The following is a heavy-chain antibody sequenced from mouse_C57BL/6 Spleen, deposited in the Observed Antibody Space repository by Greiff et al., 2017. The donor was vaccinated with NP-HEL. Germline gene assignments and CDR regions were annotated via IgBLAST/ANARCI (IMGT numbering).Heavy chain of an antibody. J-gene: IGHJ2*01. V-gene: IGHV1-15*01. CDR2: IDPETGGT. D-gene: IGHD2-5*01. CDR3: TLSNYEDFDY. CDR1: GYTFTDYE. Sequence: VQVVESGAELVRPGASVTLSCKASGYTFTDYEMHWVKQTPVHGLEWIGAIDPETGGTAYNQKFKGKAILTADKSSSTAYMELRSLTSEDSAVYYCTLSNYEDFDYWGQGTTLTVSS.